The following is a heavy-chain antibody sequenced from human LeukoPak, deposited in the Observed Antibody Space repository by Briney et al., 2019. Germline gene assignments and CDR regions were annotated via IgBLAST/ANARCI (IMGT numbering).Heavy chain of an antibody. D-gene: IGHD7-27*01. Sequence: SETLSLTCTVSGGSISSYYWSWIRQPPGKGLEWIGYIYYSGSTNYNPSLKSRVTISVDTSKNQFSLKLSSVTAADTAMYYCARLLNWGWDAYYMDVWGKGTTVTVSS. V-gene: IGHV4-59*08. CDR2: IYYSGST. CDR3: ARLLNWGWDAYYMDV. CDR1: GGSISSYY. J-gene: IGHJ6*03.